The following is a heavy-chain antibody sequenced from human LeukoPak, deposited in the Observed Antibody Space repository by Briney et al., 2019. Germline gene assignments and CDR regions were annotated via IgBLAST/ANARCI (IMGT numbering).Heavy chain of an antibody. CDR2: ISSSGSTI. V-gene: IGHV3-11*04. CDR1: GFTFSDYY. J-gene: IGHJ6*03. CDR3: ARGRGGKATAYYYYYMDV. Sequence: GGSLRLSCAASGFTFSDYYMSWIRQAPGKGLEWVSYISSSGSTIYYADSVKGRFTISRDNAKNSLYLQMNSLRAEDTAVYDCARGRGGKATAYYYYYMDVWGKGTTVTVSS. D-gene: IGHD3-10*01.